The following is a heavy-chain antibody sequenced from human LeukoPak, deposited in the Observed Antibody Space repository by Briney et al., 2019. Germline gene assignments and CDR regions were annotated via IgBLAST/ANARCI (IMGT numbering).Heavy chain of an antibody. CDR2: MNPNTGET. Sequence: ASVKVSCKSSGYSFTDFDINWVRQAPGQGLEWMGWMNPNTGETGYAQKFRGRVTMTRSTSISTAYMDLSSLRSEDTALYFCTTGVGYGKSAPYFDTWGQGTMVTVSS. D-gene: IGHD4-17*01. V-gene: IGHV1-8*01. J-gene: IGHJ3*02. CDR3: TTGVGYGKSAPYFDT. CDR1: GYSFTDFD.